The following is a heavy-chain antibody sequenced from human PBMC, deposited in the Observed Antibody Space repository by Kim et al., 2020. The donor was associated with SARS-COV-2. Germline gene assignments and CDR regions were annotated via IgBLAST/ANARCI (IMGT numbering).Heavy chain of an antibody. CDR1: GGTFSSYA. V-gene: IGHV1-69*13. Sequence: SVKVSCKASGGTFSSYAISWVRQAPGQGLEWMGGIIPIFGTANYAQKFQGRVTITADESTSTAYMELSGLRSEDTAVYYCAGAHCSGGSCHTYYGMDVWGQGATGTVS. D-gene: IGHD2-15*01. J-gene: IGHJ6*02. CDR2: IIPIFGTA. CDR3: AGAHCSGGSCHTYYGMDV.